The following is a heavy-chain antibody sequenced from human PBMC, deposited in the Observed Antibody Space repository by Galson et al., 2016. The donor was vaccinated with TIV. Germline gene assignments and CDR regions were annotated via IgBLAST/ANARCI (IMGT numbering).Heavy chain of an antibody. J-gene: IGHJ4*02. Sequence: SLRLSCAASGFTFSSYTMHWIRQAPGKGLEWLAVTTYDDSQKYYADSVKGRFTISRDNSRNTLYFQMNSLTAEDTAVYYCARVGSTGWAHYFDDWGQGSLVTVSS. CDR1: GFTFSSYT. D-gene: IGHD6-19*01. CDR2: TTYDDSQK. V-gene: IGHV3-30*14. CDR3: ARVGSTGWAHYFDD.